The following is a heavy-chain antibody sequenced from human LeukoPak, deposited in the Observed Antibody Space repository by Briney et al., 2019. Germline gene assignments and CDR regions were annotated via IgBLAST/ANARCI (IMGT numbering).Heavy chain of an antibody. Sequence: GGSLRLSCAASGFTFSSYAMSWVRQAPGKGLEWVSAISGSGGSTYYADSVKGRFTISRDNSKNTLYLQMNSLRAEDTAVYYCAKVSSNVDIVATMEYRGQGTLVTVSS. CDR1: GFTFSSYA. V-gene: IGHV3-23*01. D-gene: IGHD5-12*01. CDR3: AKVSSNVDIVATMEY. CDR2: ISGSGGST. J-gene: IGHJ4*02.